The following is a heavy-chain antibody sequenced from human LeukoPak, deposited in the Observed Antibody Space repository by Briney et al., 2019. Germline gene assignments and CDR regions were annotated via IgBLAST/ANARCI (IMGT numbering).Heavy chain of an antibody. Sequence: SVKVSCKASGGTFSSYTISWVRQAPGQGLEWMGGIIPIFGTANYAQKFQGRVTITTDESTSTAYMELSSLRSEDTAVYYCARTGTIDWTYDYWGQGTLVTVSS. D-gene: IGHD1-7*01. CDR2: IIPIFGTA. J-gene: IGHJ4*02. CDR3: ARTGTIDWTYDY. CDR1: GGTFSSYT. V-gene: IGHV1-69*05.